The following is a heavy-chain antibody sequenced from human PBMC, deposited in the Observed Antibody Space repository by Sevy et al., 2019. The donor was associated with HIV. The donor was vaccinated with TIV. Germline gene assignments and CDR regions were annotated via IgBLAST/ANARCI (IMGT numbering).Heavy chain of an antibody. CDR1: GITLTPYW. D-gene: IGHD4-17*01. J-gene: IGHJ4*02. V-gene: IGHV3-74*01. CDR2: INSDGSST. CDR3: ARDLEFYDYGDYGPAFMPDY. Sequence: GGSLRLSCAASGITLTPYWMHWVRQVPGKGLVWVSLINSDGSSTSYAESVKGRFTISRDNGKNTLHLQMNSLRAEDTAVYYCARDLEFYDYGDYGPAFMPDYWGQRTLVTVSS.